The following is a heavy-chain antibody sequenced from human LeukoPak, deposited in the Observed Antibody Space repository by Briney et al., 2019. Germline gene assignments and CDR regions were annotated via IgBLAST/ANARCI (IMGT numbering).Heavy chain of an antibody. CDR2: MYTLGNT. V-gene: IGHV3-66*01. CDR1: GFTVSSNY. CDR3: AKASAMIVVVSKHFDY. Sequence: GGSLRLSCAASGFTVSSNYMTWVRQAPGKGLEWVSVMYTLGNTYYADSVRGRFTISRDNSKNTLYLQMNSLRAEDTAVYYCAKASAMIVVVSKHFDYWGQGTLVTVSP. J-gene: IGHJ4*02. D-gene: IGHD3-22*01.